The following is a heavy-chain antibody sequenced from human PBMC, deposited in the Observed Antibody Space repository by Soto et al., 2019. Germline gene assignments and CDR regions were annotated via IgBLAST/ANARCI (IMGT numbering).Heavy chain of an antibody. CDR1: GFTFSSYS. V-gene: IGHV3-48*02. CDR3: ARSRGWSGYYRGGFDY. CDR2: ISSSSSTI. D-gene: IGHD3-3*01. J-gene: IGHJ4*02. Sequence: EVQLVESGGGLVQPGGSLRLSCAASGFTFSSYSMNWVRQAPGKGLEWVSYISSSSSTIYYADSVKGRFTISRDNAKNSLYLQMNSLRDEDTAVYYCARSRGWSGYYRGGFDYWGQGTLVTVSS.